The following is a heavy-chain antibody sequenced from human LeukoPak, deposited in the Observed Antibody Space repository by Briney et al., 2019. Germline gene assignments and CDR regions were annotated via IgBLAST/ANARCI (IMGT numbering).Heavy chain of an antibody. V-gene: IGHV1-8*01. CDR3: ARHGAPGYSYGAYVSIAAAGTVVGWFDP. CDR2: MNPNSGNT. J-gene: IGHJ5*02. CDR1: GYTFTSYD. Sequence: ASVKVSCKTSGYTFTSYDINWVRQATGQGLEWMGRMNPNSGNTGYAQRFQGRVTMTRNTSISTAYMDLSSLRSEDTAVYYCARHGAPGYSYGAYVSIAAAGTVVGWFDPWGQGTLVTVSS. D-gene: IGHD6-13*01.